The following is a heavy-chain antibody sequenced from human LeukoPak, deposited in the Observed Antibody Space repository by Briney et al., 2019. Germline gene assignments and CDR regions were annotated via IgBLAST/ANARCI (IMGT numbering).Heavy chain of an antibody. CDR3: ARGSYGANNYYYYYYMDV. D-gene: IGHD4/OR15-4a*01. V-gene: IGHV1-69*13. CDR1: GGTFSSYA. J-gene: IGHJ6*03. CDR2: IIPIFGTA. Sequence: SVKVSCKASGGTFSSYAISWVRQAPGQGLGWMGGIIPIFGTANYAQKFQGRVTITADESTSTAYMELSSLRSEDTAVYYCARGSYGANNYYYYYYMDVWGKGTTVTVSS.